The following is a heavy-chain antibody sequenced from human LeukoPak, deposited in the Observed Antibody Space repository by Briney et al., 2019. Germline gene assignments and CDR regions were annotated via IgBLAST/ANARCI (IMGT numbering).Heavy chain of an antibody. CDR2: ISYDGSNK. D-gene: IGHD3-3*01. Sequence: GGSLRLSCAASGLTFSSYAMHWVRQAPGKGLEWVAIISYDGSNKYYADSVKGRFTISRDNSKNTLYLQMNSLRAEDTAMYYCATDSLGIFGRTWGQGTLVTVSS. CDR1: GLTFSSYA. V-gene: IGHV3-30-3*01. J-gene: IGHJ5*02. CDR3: ATDSLGIFGRT.